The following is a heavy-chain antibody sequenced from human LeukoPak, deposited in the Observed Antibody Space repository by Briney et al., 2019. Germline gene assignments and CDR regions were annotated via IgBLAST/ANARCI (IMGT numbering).Heavy chain of an antibody. V-gene: IGHV3-7*01. Sequence: GGSLRLSCAASGFTFSSYWMSWVRQAPGKGLKWVANIKQDGSEKYYVDSVKGRFTISRDNAKNSLYLQMNSLRAEDTAVYYCARVDTAMDYYYYGMDVWGQGTTVTVSS. D-gene: IGHD5-18*01. CDR3: ARVDTAMDYYYYGMDV. CDR1: GFTFSSYW. CDR2: IKQDGSEK. J-gene: IGHJ6*02.